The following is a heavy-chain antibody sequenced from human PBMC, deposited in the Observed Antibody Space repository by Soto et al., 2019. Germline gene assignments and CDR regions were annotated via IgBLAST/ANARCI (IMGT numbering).Heavy chain of an antibody. CDR2: INSDGSST. CDR1: GFTFSSCW. V-gene: IGHV3-74*01. J-gene: IGHJ6*02. Sequence: GGSMRLASAAGGFTFSSCWMHWVRQAPGKGLVWVSRINSDGSSTRYADSVKGRFTISRDNAKNTLYLQMNSLRAEDTAVYYCARDQVEQLVYYYYYGMDVWGQGTTVTVSS. D-gene: IGHD6-6*01. CDR3: ARDQVEQLVYYYYYGMDV.